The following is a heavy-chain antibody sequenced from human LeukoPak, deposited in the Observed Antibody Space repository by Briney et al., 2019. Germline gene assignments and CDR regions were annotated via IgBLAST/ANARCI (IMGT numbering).Heavy chain of an antibody. D-gene: IGHD2-2*01. CDR1: GFTFSDYY. V-gene: IGHV3-11*06. CDR3: ARDRTVHSTSCYYCPDAFDI. J-gene: IGHJ3*02. CDR2: ISSSSSYT. Sequence: GGSLRLSCAASGFTFSDYYMSWIRQAPGKGLEWVSYISSSSSYTNYADSVKGRFTISRDNAKNSLYLQMNSLRAEDTAVYYCARDRTVHSTSCYYCPDAFDIWGQGTMVTVSS.